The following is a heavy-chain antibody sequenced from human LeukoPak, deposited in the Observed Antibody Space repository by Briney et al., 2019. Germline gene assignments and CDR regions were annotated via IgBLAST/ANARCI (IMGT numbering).Heavy chain of an antibody. CDR3: ARGRGYRDYDRPLDY. J-gene: IGHJ4*02. CDR1: GXTVSSNY. CDR2: TTSGGNT. V-gene: IGHV3-53*01. D-gene: IGHD5-12*01. Sequence: GGSLRLSCAASGXTVSSNYMNWVRQAPGKGLEWVSVTTSGGNTYYADSVKGRFTTSRDNSKNTLYVQMNSLRAEDTAIYYCARGRGYRDYDRPLDYWGQGTLVTVSS.